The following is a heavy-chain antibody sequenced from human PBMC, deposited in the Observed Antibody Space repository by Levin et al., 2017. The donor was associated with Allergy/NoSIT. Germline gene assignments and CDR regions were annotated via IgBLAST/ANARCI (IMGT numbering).Heavy chain of an antibody. CDR3: ARDGMTGGTDY. V-gene: IGHV4-38-2*02. D-gene: IGHD3-9*01. Sequence: SETLSLTCAVSGYSISSGYYWGWIRQPPGKGLEWIGSIYHSGSTYYNPSLKSRVTISVDTSKNQFSLKLSSVTAADTAVYYCARDGMTGGTDYWGQGTLVTVSS. J-gene: IGHJ4*02. CDR2: IYHSGST. CDR1: GYSISSGYY.